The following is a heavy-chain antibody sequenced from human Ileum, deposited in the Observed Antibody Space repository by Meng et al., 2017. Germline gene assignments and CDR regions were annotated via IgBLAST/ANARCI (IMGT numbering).Heavy chain of an antibody. J-gene: IGHJ4*02. V-gene: IGHV1-18*01. Sequence: QVQPVQSGPEVKKPGASVTVSCKASDYTFTGYGVSWVRQAPGQGLEWMAWLGAHDGDTSHAPKFQGRVTVSADRPTATAYMELRSLRSDDTAVYYCARGTPGGSYSDYWGQGTLVTVSS. CDR1: DYTFTGYG. CDR2: LGAHDGDT. D-gene: IGHD3-16*01. CDR3: ARGTPGGSYSDY.